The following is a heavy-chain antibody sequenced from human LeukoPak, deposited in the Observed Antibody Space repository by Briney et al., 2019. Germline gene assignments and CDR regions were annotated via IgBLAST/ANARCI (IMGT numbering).Heavy chain of an antibody. CDR1: GYTLTSYY. J-gene: IGHJ4*02. CDR2: INPSGGST. CDR3: ARGYSSGPSYFDY. V-gene: IGHV1-46*01. Sequence: ASVKVSCKTSGYTLTSYYMHWVRQAPGQGLEWMGKINPSGGSTSYAQKFQGRVTMTRDTSTNTVYMELSSLRSEDTAVYYCARGYSSGPSYFDYWGQGTLVTVSS. D-gene: IGHD6-19*01.